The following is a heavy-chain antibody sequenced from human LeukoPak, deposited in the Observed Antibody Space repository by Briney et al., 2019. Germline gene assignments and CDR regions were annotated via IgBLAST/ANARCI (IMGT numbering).Heavy chain of an antibody. CDR1: GFTFSSYW. V-gene: IGHV3-7*01. CDR2: IKQDGSEK. J-gene: IGHJ4*02. D-gene: IGHD3-22*01. CDR3: ARALTELYYYDSSGYYYFDY. Sequence: GGSLRLSCAASGFTFSSYWMSWVRQAPGKGLEWVANIKQDGSEKYYVDSVKGRFTISRDNAKNSLYLQMNSLRAEDTAVYYCARALTELYYYDSSGYYYFDYWGQGTLVTVSS.